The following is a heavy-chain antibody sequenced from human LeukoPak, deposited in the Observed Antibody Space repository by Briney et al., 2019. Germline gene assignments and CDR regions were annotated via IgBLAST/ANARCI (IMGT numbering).Heavy chain of an antibody. CDR1: GGSISSGGYY. J-gene: IGHJ4*02. V-gene: IGHV4-31*03. Sequence: PSQTLSLTCTVSGGSISSGGYYWSWIRQHPEKGLEWIGYIYYSGSTYYNPSLKSRVTISVDTSKNQFSLKLSSVTAADTAVYYCASLYDSSGTTSGYFDYWGQGTLVTVSS. D-gene: IGHD3-22*01. CDR2: IYYSGST. CDR3: ASLYDSSGTTSGYFDY.